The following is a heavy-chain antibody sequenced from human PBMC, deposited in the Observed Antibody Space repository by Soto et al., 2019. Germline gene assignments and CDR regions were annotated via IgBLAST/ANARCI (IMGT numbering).Heavy chain of an antibody. CDR2: IYPGNSDT. Sequence: ESVKMSCTRCRFSFTSYWIAWVRQFPGKALAWVVIIYPGNSDTLYGPSFQGQVTSSADRSMNTAYLQWSGLRASDTATYYCARRLGYGYKSTWAAMDVWGLGTTVTVSS. J-gene: IGHJ6*02. D-gene: IGHD3-16*01. CDR3: ARRLGYGYKSTWAAMDV. V-gene: IGHV5-51*01. CDR1: RFSFTSYW.